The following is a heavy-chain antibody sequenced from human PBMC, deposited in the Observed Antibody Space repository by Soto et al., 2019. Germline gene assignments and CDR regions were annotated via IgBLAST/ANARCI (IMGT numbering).Heavy chain of an antibody. J-gene: IGHJ6*03. CDR1: GGSFSGYY. CDR2: INHSGST. V-gene: IGHV4-34*01. D-gene: IGHD1-20*01. CDR3: ARGRGNWNYYYYMDV. Sequence: SETLSLTCAVYGGSFSGYYWSWIRQPPGKGLEWIGEINHSGSTNYNPSLKSRVTISVDTSKNQFSLKLSSVTAADTAVYYCARGRGNWNYYYYMDVWGIGTTVTVSS.